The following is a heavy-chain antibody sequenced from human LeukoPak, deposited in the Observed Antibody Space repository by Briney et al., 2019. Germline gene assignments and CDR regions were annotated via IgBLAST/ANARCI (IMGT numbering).Heavy chain of an antibody. Sequence: GGSRRLACAASGFTFSDYYMSWIRQAPGKGLEWVSYIRSSGSNIYYADAVKGRFTIPRDNAKNSLYLQMNSLRAEDAAVYYCARVDCSSTSRYEFDYWGQGTLVTVSS. CDR2: IRSSGSNI. V-gene: IGHV3-11*04. CDR3: ARVDCSSTSRYEFDY. CDR1: GFTFSDYY. D-gene: IGHD2-2*01. J-gene: IGHJ4*02.